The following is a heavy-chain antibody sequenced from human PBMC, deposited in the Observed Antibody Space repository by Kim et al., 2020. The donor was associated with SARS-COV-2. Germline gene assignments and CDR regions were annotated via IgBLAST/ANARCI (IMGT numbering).Heavy chain of an antibody. J-gene: IGHJ3*02. CDR1: GFTLSLYS. D-gene: IGHD1-7*01. CDR2: ISDSSSTT. V-gene: IGHV3-48*04. Sequence: GGSLRLSCATSGFTLSLYSMNWVRQAPGKGLEWVSHISDSSSTTKYADSVKGRFTISRDNTKNSLYLQINSLTVEDTAVYYCVRENYWAFDIWGQGTMVT. CDR3: VRENYWAFDI.